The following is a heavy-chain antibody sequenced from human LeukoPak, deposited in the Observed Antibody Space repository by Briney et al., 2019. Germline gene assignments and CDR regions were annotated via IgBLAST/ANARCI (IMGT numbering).Heavy chain of an antibody. CDR2: INPSGGST. J-gene: IGHJ4*02. Sequence: ASVKVSCKASGYTFTSYYMHWVRQAPGQGLEWMGIINPSGGSTSYAQKFQGRVTMTRDTSTSTVYMELSSLRSEDTAVYYCATAVLAVAVRGELDYWGQGTLVTVSS. D-gene: IGHD6-19*01. CDR3: ATAVLAVAVRGELDY. V-gene: IGHV1-46*01. CDR1: GYTFTSYY.